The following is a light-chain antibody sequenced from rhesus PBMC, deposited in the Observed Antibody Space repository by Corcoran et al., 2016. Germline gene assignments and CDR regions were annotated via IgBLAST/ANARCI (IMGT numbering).Light chain of an antibody. CDR3: QQHNSYPFT. J-gene: IGKJ3*01. V-gene: IGKV1-25*01. CDR2: KAS. Sequence: DIQMTQSPSSLSASVGDTVTITCRASQGISSYLAWYQPKPGTAPKLLIYKASPLQSGVPSRFRGSGSGTDFTLTINSLQPEDFATYYCQQHNSYPFTFGPGTKLDIK. CDR1: QGISSY.